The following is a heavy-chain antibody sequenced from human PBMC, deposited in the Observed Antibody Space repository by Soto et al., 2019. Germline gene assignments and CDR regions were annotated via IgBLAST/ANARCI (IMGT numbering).Heavy chain of an antibody. D-gene: IGHD3-16*01. Sequence: PGGSLRLSCAASRFTFSSSWMTWVRQAPGKGLEWVASINQDGSQDYYVDSVKGRFTISRDNARNSLYLQMDRLRADDTAVFYCARDPAFGAFGIWGQGTMVTVS. CDR2: INQDGSQD. CDR3: ARDPAFGAFGI. J-gene: IGHJ3*02. V-gene: IGHV3-7*01. CDR1: RFTFSSSW.